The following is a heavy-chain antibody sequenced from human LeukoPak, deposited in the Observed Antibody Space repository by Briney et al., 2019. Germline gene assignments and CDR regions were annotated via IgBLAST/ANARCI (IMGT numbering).Heavy chain of an antibody. V-gene: IGHV4-59*01. D-gene: IGHD6-19*01. CDR2: IYYSGST. CDR3: ARTKGEQWLTTQGYDAFDI. Sequence: PSETLSLTCTVSGGSISSYYWSWIRQPPGKGLEWIGYIYYSGSTNYNPSLKSRVTISVDTSKNQFSLKLSSVTAGDTAVYYCARTKGEQWLTTQGYDAFDIWGQGTMVTVSS. CDR1: GGSISSYY. J-gene: IGHJ3*02.